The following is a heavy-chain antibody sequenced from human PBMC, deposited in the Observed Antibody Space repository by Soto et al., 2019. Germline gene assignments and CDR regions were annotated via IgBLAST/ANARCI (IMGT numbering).Heavy chain of an antibody. V-gene: IGHV3-15*01. CDR1: GFTFSNAW. Sequence: GGSLRLSCAASGFTFSNAWMSWVRQAPGKGLEWVGRIKSKTDGGTTDYAAPVKGRFTISRDDSKNTLYLQMNSLKTEDTAVYYCARDLRDGYNYVDYWGQGTLVTVSS. J-gene: IGHJ4*02. CDR3: ARDLRDGYNYVDY. CDR2: IKSKTDGGTT. D-gene: IGHD5-12*01.